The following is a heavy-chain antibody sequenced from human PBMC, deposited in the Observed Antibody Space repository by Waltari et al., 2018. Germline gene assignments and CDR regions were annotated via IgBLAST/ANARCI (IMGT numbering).Heavy chain of an antibody. CDR3: ARDFGLTGYYRLGYFDY. D-gene: IGHD3-9*01. J-gene: IGHJ4*02. Sequence: QVQLQQWGAGLLKPSETLSLTCAVYGGSFSGYYCSWIRQPPGKGLEWIGEINHSGSTNYNPSLKSRVTISVDTSKNQFSLKLSSVTAADTAVYYCARDFGLTGYYRLGYFDYWGQGTLVTVSS. CDR1: GGSFSGYY. CDR2: INHSGST. V-gene: IGHV4-34*01.